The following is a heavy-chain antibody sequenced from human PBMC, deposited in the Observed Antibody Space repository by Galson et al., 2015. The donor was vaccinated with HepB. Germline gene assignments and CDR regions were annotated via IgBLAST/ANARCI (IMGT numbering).Heavy chain of an antibody. CDR3: VKLARSGWVSGKDYFDS. CDR1: GGSITDYY. CDR2: IAYTGST. J-gene: IGHJ4*02. V-gene: IGHV4-59*01. Sequence: QVHLRESGPGLVKPSETLSLTCIVPGGSITDYYWSWIRQPPGKGLEYIGLIAYTGSTNYNPPLKSRVTISLDTSQNHFSLKLSSVSGADTAVYYCVKLARSGWVSGKDYFDSWGRGTLVTVSS. D-gene: IGHD6-19*01.